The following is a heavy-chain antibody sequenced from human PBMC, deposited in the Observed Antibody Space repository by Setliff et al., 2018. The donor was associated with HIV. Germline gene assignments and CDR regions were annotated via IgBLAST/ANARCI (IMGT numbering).Heavy chain of an antibody. V-gene: IGHV3-74*01. Sequence: PGGSLRLSCAASGFTFSYYWMHWVRQAPGKGPVWVARIDANGRGTSYADSVKGRFTISRDNAKNMLYVQMNSLRADDTAIYYCAKSLGLLKEGFDPWGRGTLVTVSS. D-gene: IGHD2-21*01. CDR3: AKSLGLLKEGFDP. CDR1: GFTFSYYW. J-gene: IGHJ5*02. CDR2: IDANGRGT.